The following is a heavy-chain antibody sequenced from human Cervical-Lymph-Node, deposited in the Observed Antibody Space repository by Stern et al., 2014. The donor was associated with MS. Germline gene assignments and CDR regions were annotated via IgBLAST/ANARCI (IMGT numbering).Heavy chain of an antibody. D-gene: IGHD4-11*01. V-gene: IGHV5-51*01. CDR1: GYSFTSHW. CDR2: IYPGDSDT. J-gene: IGHJ6*02. Sequence: DQLVQSGAEVKKPGESLKISCKGSGYSFTSHWIGWVRQMPGKGLEWMGMIYPGDSDTRYSPSFQGQVTISADKSISTAYLQWSSLKASDTAIYYCARHQTDYKGRDYYYYGMDVWGQGTTVTVSS. CDR3: ARHQTDYKGRDYYYYGMDV.